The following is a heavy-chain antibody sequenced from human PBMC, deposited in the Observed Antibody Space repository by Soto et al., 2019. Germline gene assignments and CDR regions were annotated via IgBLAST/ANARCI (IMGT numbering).Heavy chain of an antibody. Sequence: ASVKVSCKASGYTFTSYAMHWVRQAPGQRLEWMGWIDAGNGNTKYSQKFQGRVTITRDTSASTAYMELSSLRSEDTAVYYCARGLIGKRTYFDVSGQRTLDIVSS. J-gene: IGHJ4*02. CDR3: ARGLIGKRTYFDV. D-gene: IGHD1-1*01. CDR1: GYTFTSYA. V-gene: IGHV1-3*01. CDR2: IDAGNGNT.